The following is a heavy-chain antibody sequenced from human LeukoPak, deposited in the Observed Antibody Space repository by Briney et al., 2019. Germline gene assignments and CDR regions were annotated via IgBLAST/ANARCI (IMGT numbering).Heavy chain of an antibody. CDR1: GGSIGSSSFY. CDR2: IYYSGNT. CDR3: ARGIAARPDFDY. Sequence: PSETLSLTCTVSGGSIGSSSFYWGWIRQPPGKGLEWIGNIYYSGNTYYNPSLKSRVTISVDTSKNQFSLKLNSVTAADTAVYYCARGIAARPDFDYWGQGTLVTVSS. V-gene: IGHV4-39*07. J-gene: IGHJ4*02. D-gene: IGHD6-6*01.